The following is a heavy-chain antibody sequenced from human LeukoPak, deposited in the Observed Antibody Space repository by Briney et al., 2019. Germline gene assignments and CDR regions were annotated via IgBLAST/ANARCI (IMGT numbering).Heavy chain of an antibody. CDR2: INPNSGGT. D-gene: IGHD2-15*01. V-gene: IGHV1-2*02. J-gene: IGHJ5*02. Sequence: GASVKVSCKASGYTFTSYGISWVRQAPGQGLEWMGWINPNSGGTNYAQKFQGRVTMTRDTSISTAYMELSRLRSDDTAVYYCARDPLYCSGGSCYNWFDPWGQGTLVTVSS. CDR3: ARDPLYCSGGSCYNWFDP. CDR1: GYTFTSYG.